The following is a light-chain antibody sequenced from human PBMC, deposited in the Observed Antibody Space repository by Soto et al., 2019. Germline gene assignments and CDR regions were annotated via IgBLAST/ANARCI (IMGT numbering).Light chain of an antibody. CDR1: QNIRTS. Sequence: DIQVTQSPSSLSASVGDRVTITCRASQNIRTSLNWYQQKQGKAPKLLIYAASNLQSGVPSRISGGGSGTDFTLIISSLQPEDFATYYCHQSYTTPFTFGPGTKVDIK. J-gene: IGKJ3*01. CDR3: HQSYTTPFT. V-gene: IGKV1-39*01. CDR2: AAS.